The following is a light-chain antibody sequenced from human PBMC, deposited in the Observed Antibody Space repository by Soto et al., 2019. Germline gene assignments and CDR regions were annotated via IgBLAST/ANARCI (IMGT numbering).Light chain of an antibody. CDR1: SGSVSTSYY. V-gene: IGLV8-61*01. CDR2: STN. CDR3: VLYMGSGMRV. Sequence: QTVVTQEPSFSVSPGGTVTLTCGLSSGSVSTSYYPSWYQQTPGQAPCTLIYSTNTRSSGVPDRFSGSILGNKAALTITGAQADDESDYYCVLYMGSGMRVFGGGTQLTVL. J-gene: IGLJ2*01.